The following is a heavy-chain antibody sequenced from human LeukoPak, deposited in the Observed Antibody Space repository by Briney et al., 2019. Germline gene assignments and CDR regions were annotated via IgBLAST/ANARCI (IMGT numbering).Heavy chain of an antibody. CDR2: IIPIFGTA. J-gene: IGHJ6*03. V-gene: IGHV1-69*05. CDR1: GGTFSSYA. Sequence: ASVKVSCKASGGTFSSYAISWVRQAPGQGLEWMGGIIPIFGTANYAQKFQGRVTITTDESTSTAYMELSSLRSEDTAVYYCATTAGDIVVVPAAIDYYYYMDVWGKGTTVTVSS. CDR3: ATTAGDIVVVPAAIDYYYYMDV. D-gene: IGHD2-2*02.